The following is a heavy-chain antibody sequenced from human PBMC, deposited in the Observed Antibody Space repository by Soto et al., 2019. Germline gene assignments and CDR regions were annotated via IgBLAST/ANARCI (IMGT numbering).Heavy chain of an antibody. Sequence: EVQLLESGGGLVQPGGSLRLSCAASGFTFSSYAMSWVRQAPGKGLEWVSAISGSGGSTYYADSVKGRFTISRDNSKNTLDLQMNSLRAEDTAVYYCAKGGSYGGSGDRGIDYWGQGTLVTVSS. CDR1: GFTFSSYA. CDR3: AKGGSYGGSGDRGIDY. D-gene: IGHD2-21*01. V-gene: IGHV3-23*01. CDR2: ISGSGGST. J-gene: IGHJ4*02.